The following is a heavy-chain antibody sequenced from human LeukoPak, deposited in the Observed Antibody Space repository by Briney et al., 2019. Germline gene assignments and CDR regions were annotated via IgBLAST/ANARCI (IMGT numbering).Heavy chain of an antibody. J-gene: IGHJ4*02. CDR2: INHSGST. D-gene: IGHD6-19*01. V-gene: IGHV4-34*01. CDR1: GGSFSGYY. CDR3: ARGRLAVAEKADLDFDY. Sequence: PSETLSLTCAVYGGSFSGYYWSWIRQPPGKGLEWIGEINHSGSTNYNPSLKSRVTISVDTSKNQFSLKLSSVTAADTAVYYCARGRLAVAEKADLDFDYWGQGTLVTVSS.